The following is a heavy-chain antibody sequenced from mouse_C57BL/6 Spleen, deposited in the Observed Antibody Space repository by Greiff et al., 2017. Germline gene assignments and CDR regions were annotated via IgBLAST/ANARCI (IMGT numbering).Heavy chain of an antibody. CDR3: ANWSGGY. CDR2: IDPEDGET. J-gene: IGHJ3*01. CDR1: GFNINDYY. Sequence: VQLQQSGAELVKPGASVKLSCTASGFNINDYYMHWVEQRTEQGLEWVGRIDPEDGETKYARNFQGKATITADTSSNTAYLQRSSLTSGDTAVDYYANWSGGYWGQGTLVTVSA. V-gene: IGHV14-2*01. D-gene: IGHD4-1*01.